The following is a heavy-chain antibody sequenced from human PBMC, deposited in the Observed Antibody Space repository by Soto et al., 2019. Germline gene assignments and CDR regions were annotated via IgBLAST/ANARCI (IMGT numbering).Heavy chain of an antibody. Sequence: SETLSLTCAVSGVSISSGNWWTCVRQTPQRGLEYIGEIFHDGTSNYYTPFERRVAISVDTSKNQFSLKLNSVTAADTAIYFCARLVYDTRLNYKYFDFWGQGALVTVSS. CDR2: IFHDGTS. D-gene: IGHD2-8*01. CDR3: ARLVYDTRLNYKYFDF. V-gene: IGHV4-4*02. CDR1: GVSISSGNW. J-gene: IGHJ4*02.